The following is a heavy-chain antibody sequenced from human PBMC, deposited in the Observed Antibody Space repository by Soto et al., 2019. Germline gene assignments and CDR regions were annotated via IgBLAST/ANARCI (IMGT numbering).Heavy chain of an antibody. CDR2: INHSGST. D-gene: IGHD5-12*01. Sequence: ASETLSLTCAVYGGSFSGYYWSWIRQPPGKGLEWIGEINHSGSTNYNPSLKSRVTISVDTSKNQFSLKLSSVTAADTAVYYCARGGLRALGPWGQGTLVTVSS. CDR3: ARGGLRALGP. J-gene: IGHJ5*02. V-gene: IGHV4-34*01. CDR1: GGSFSGYY.